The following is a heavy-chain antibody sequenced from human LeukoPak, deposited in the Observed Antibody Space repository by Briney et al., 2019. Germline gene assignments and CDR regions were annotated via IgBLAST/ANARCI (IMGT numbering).Heavy chain of an antibody. CDR1: GFTFSNAW. CDR2: IKSKTDGGTT. CDR3: TTAPDGSYRPPPTDY. Sequence: GGSLRLSCAASGFTFSNAWMSWVRQAPGKGLEWVGRIKSKTDGGTTDYAAPVKGRFTISRDDSKNTLYLQMNSLKTEDTAVYYCTTAPDGSYRPPPTDYWGQGTLVTVSS. J-gene: IGHJ4*02. V-gene: IGHV3-15*01. D-gene: IGHD1-26*01.